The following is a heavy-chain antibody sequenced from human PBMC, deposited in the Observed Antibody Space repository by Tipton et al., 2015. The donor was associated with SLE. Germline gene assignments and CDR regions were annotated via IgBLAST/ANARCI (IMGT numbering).Heavy chain of an antibody. V-gene: IGHV4-59*01. CDR1: GGSISSYY. Sequence: TLSLTCTVSGGSISSYYWSWIRQPPGRGLEWIGYIYYSGSTNYNPSLRSRVTISVDTSNNQFSLKLTSVTAADTAVYYCARSLRFLEWEFDPWGQGTLVTVSS. J-gene: IGHJ5*02. CDR2: IYYSGST. CDR3: ARSLRFLEWEFDP. D-gene: IGHD3-3*01.